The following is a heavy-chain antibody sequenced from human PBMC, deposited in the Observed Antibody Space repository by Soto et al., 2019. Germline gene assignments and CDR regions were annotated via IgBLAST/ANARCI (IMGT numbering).Heavy chain of an antibody. V-gene: IGHV4-30-4*01. CDR1: GGSISSGDYY. CDR2: IYYSGST. Sequence: SETLSLTCTVSGGSISSGDYYWSWIRQSPGKGLEWIGYIYYSGSTYYSPSLKSRVTISVDTSKNQFSLKLSSVTAAGTAVYYCARRSGSYYNCIDYWGQGTLVTVSS. J-gene: IGHJ4*02. D-gene: IGHD3-10*01. CDR3: ARRSGSYYNCIDY.